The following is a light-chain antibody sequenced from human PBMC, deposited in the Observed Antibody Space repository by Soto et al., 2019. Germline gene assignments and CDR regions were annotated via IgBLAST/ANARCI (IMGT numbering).Light chain of an antibody. CDR2: DVN. Sequence: QSVLTQPASVSGSPGQSITISCTGTISDIGGYNFISWYQHHPRKAPKLVIYDVNTRPSGISYRFSGSKSGNTASLTISGLQAEDEADYYCASYTMTTTLVFGGGTKLTVL. J-gene: IGLJ2*01. CDR3: ASYTMTTTLV. V-gene: IGLV2-14*01. CDR1: ISDIGGYNF.